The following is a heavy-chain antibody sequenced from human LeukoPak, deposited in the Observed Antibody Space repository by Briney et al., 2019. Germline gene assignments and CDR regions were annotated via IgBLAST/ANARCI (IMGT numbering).Heavy chain of an antibody. CDR1: GYTFTIYY. D-gene: IGHD2-15*01. V-gene: IGHV1-46*01. Sequence: ASVKVSCKASGYTFTIYYMHWVRQAPGQGLEWMGIINPSGGSTSYAQKFQGRVTMTRDTSTSTVYMELSSLRSEDTAVYYCARGYCSGGSCYGHDAFDIWGQGTMVTVSS. CDR3: ARGYCSGGSCYGHDAFDI. J-gene: IGHJ3*02. CDR2: INPSGGST.